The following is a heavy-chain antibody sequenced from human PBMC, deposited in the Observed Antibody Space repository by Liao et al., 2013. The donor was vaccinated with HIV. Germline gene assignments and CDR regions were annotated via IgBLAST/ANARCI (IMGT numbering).Heavy chain of an antibody. D-gene: IGHD3-3*01. CDR2: INHSGST. J-gene: IGHJ5*02. Sequence: QLQLQESGPGLVKPSETLSLTCTVSGDSISSSSPYWGWIRQPPGKGLEWIGEINHSGSTNYNPSLKSRVTISVDTSKNQFSLKLSSVTAADTAVYYCARTDQYYDFWNGYENWFDPWGQGTLVTVSS. CDR3: ARTDQYYDFWNGYENWFDP. V-gene: IGHV4-39*07. CDR1: GDSISSSSPY.